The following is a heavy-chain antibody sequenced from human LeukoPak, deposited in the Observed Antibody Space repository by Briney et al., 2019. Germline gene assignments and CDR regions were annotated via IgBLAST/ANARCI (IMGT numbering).Heavy chain of an antibody. J-gene: IGHJ3*02. CDR3: ARYGEIVVVTAIAADAFDI. Sequence: SQTLSLTCAVSGGSISSGGYSWSWIRQPPGKGLEWIGYIYHSGSTYYNPSLKSRVTISVDTSKNQFSLKLSSVTAADTAVYYCARYGEIVVVTAIAADAFDIWGQGTMVTVSS. CDR1: GGSISSGGYS. CDR2: IYHSGST. D-gene: IGHD2-21*02. V-gene: IGHV4-30-2*01.